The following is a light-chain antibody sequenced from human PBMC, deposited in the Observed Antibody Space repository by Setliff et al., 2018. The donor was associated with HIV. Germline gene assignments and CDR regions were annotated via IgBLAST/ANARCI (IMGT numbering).Light chain of an antibody. V-gene: IGLV1-51*01. J-gene: IGLJ3*02. Sequence: QSVLTQPPSVSAAPGQKVTISCSGNRSNIGNNYVSWYQHFPGTAPKLLVYENDKRPSGIPDRFSGSKSGTSATLGITGLQTGDEADYYCGTWDSRLSAVFGGGTKVT. CDR3: GTWDSRLSAV. CDR1: RSNIGNNY. CDR2: END.